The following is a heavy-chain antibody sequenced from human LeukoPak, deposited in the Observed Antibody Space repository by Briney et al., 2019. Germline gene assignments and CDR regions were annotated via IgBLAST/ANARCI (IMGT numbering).Heavy chain of an antibody. CDR3: ARNHIVVVIAATVNWFDP. CDR1: GGSINTGNW. Sequence: SETLSLTCAVSGGSINTGNWWSWVRPTPGKGLEWIGEIYHSGSTDYNPSLKSRVTISLDKSKNQFSLKLTSVTAADTAVYYCARNHIVVVIAATVNWFDPWGQGTLVTVSS. D-gene: IGHD2-15*01. CDR2: IYHSGST. J-gene: IGHJ5*02. V-gene: IGHV4-4*02.